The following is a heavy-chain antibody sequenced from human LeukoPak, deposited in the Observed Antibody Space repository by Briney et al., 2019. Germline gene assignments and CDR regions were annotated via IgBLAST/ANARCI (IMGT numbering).Heavy chain of an antibody. CDR3: ARGLRNAYHWNHALDAFDI. CDR1: GYTFTSYD. Sequence: ASVKVSCKASGYTFTSYDINWVRQATGQGLEWMGWMNPNSGNTGCAQKFQGRVTMTRNTPISTAYMELSSLRSEDTAVYYCARGLRNAYHWNHALDAFDIWGQGTMVTVSS. V-gene: IGHV1-8*01. D-gene: IGHD1-20*01. CDR2: MNPNSGNT. J-gene: IGHJ3*02.